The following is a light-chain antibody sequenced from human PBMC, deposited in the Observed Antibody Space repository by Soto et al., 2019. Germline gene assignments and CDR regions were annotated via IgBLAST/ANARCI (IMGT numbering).Light chain of an antibody. V-gene: IGLV2-18*01. CDR2: EVS. CDR3: SLYRSKHAYV. CDR1: STDFVSYNR. J-gene: IGLJ1*01. Sequence: QSPLTQPPSVSGSPGQSVTISCTGTSTDFVSYNRVSWYQQPPTTAPKLMIYEVSKPPSGVTDRFSGSKSGNTASLTISGLQAADEADYYCSLYRSKHAYVFRTGTKVTVL.